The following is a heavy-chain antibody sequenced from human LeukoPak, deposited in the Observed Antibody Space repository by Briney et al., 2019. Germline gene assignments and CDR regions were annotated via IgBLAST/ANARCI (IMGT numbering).Heavy chain of an antibody. V-gene: IGHV3-30*02. CDR1: GFTFTNFG. J-gene: IGHJ4*02. Sequence: PGGSLRLSCAPSGFTFTNFGMYWVRQAPGKGLEWVAFIRYDGGDKYYADSVKGRFTISRDNSKNTLYLQMNSLRAEDTAVYYCAKGAAVAVLDSWGQGTLVTVSS. CDR2: IRYDGGDK. D-gene: IGHD6-19*01. CDR3: AKGAAVAVLDS.